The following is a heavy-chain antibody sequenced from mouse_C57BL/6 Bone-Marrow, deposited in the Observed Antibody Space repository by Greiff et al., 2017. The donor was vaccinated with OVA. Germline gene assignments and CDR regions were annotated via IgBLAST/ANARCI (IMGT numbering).Heavy chain of an antibody. CDR3: ARREDYFDY. J-gene: IGHJ2*01. Sequence: VQLPQPGAELVKPGASVKMSCKASGSTFTTYPIEWMKQNHGKSLEWIGHLHPYNDDTKYNEQFKGQATLTVEKSSSTVYLELSRLTPDDYAVYYCARREDYFDYWGQGNTRTVSS. V-gene: IGHV1-47*01. CDR1: GSTFTTYP. CDR2: LHPYNDDT.